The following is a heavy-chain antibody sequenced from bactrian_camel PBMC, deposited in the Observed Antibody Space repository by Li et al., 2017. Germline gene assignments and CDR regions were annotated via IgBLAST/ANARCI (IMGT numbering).Heavy chain of an antibody. V-gene: IGHV3S42*01. Sequence: VQLVESGGGSVQAGGSLRLSCAASGYPCRRYCLAWFRQVPGEEREQVAVVFTGGGSISYADSVKGRFTLSKDNARSTLLLHMTDLKPGDSGTYYCAAESVLWYSCTTVSYAYLGPGTQVTVS. J-gene: IGHJ4*01. CDR1: GYPCRRYC. D-gene: IGHD2*01. CDR2: VFTGGGSI.